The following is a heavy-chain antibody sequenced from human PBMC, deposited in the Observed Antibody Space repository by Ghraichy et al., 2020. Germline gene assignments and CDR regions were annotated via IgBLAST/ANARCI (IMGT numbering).Heavy chain of an antibody. CDR1: GFTFSTHW. D-gene: IGHD6-19*01. V-gene: IGHV3-74*01. CDR3: ARGAVTGTGADAFDI. J-gene: IGHJ3*02. Sequence: GGSLRLSCAASGFTFSTHWMHWVRQAPGKGLVWVSRIEYDGSSTSYADSVKGRFTISRDNAKNTLYLQMTSLRAEDTAVYYYARGAVTGTGADAFDIWGQGTMVTVSS. CDR2: IEYDGSST.